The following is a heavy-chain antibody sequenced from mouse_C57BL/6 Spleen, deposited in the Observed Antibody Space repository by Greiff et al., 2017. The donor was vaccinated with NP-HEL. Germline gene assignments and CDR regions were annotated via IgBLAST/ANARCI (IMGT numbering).Heavy chain of an antibody. CDR3: ATSLPYYYAMDY. Sequence: EVQLQQSGPELVKPGASVKIPCKASGYTFTDYNMDWVKQSHGKSLEWIGDINPNNGGTIYNQKFKGKATLTVDKYSSTAHMELRSLTSEDTAVYYCATSLPYYYAMDYWGQGTSVTVSS. CDR1: GYTFTDYN. V-gene: IGHV1-18*01. D-gene: IGHD2-1*01. J-gene: IGHJ4*01. CDR2: INPNNGGT.